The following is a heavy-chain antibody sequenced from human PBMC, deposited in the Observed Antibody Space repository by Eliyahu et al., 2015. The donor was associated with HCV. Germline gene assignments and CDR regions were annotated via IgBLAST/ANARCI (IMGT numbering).Heavy chain of an antibody. D-gene: IGHD5-24*01. CDR2: INPNSGDT. CDR3: ARGERWLQSSGNFDY. Sequence: QVQLVQSGAEVKKPGASVKVSCKASGYTFTGYYMHWVLQAPGQGPEWMGWINPNSGDTNHAQKFQGRVTLTTDTSISTAYMELTSLRSDDTAVYYCARGERWLQSSGNFDYWGQGTLVTVSS. J-gene: IGHJ4*02. V-gene: IGHV1-2*02. CDR1: GYTFTGYY.